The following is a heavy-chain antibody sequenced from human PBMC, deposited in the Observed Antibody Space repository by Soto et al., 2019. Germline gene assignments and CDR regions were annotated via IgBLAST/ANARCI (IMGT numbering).Heavy chain of an antibody. Sequence: QVQLLESGPGLVKPSETLSLTCTVSGGSISGYYWSWIRQPPGKGLEWIGWIHYSGTTLYNPSLNIRLTRSVDTTKNQSSVILNSMSAADTAAYDWARYSGRHTEVDYWGQGALVIVSS. V-gene: IGHV4-59*01. J-gene: IGHJ4*02. D-gene: IGHD1-26*01. CDR2: IHYSGTT. CDR3: ARYSGRHTEVDY. CDR1: GGSISGYY.